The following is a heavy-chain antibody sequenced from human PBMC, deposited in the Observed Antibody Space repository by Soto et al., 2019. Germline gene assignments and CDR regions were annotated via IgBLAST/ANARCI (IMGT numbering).Heavy chain of an antibody. Sequence: ASLKVSCKASCYTFTSFGISWVRQAPGQGLEWMGWISAYNGNTNYAQKLQGRVTMTTDTSTSTAYMELRSLRSDDTAVYYCAGDDDISSSNNWFDPLGQGTLVTGFS. V-gene: IGHV1-18*01. CDR3: AGDDDISSSNNWFDP. CDR2: ISAYNGNT. D-gene: IGHD6-6*01. J-gene: IGHJ5*02. CDR1: CYTFTSFG.